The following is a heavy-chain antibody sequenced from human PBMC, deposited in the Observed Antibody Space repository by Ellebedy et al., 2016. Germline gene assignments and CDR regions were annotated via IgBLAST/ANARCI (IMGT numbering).Heavy chain of an antibody. D-gene: IGHD1-26*01. V-gene: IGHV1-3*01. CDR3: ARQGVGHYYYYYMDV. CDR1: GYTFTSYA. CDR2: INAGNGNT. Sequence: ASVKVSCKASGYTFTSYAMHWVRQAPGQRLEWMGWINAGNGNTKYSQKFQGRVTITRDTSASTAYMELSSLRSEDTAVYYCARQGVGHYYYYYMDVWGKGTTVTVSS. J-gene: IGHJ6*03.